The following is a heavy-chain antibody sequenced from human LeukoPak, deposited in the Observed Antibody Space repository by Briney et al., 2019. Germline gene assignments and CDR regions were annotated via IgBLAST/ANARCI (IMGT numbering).Heavy chain of an antibody. V-gene: IGHV1-69*04. CDR3: ARLTQVASYYFDY. Sequence: SVKVSCKASGGTFSSYAISWVRQAPGQGLEWMGRIIPILGIANYAQKFQGRVTITADKSTSTAYMELSSLRSDDTAVYYCARLTQVASYYFDYWGQGTLVTVSS. CDR2: IIPILGIA. J-gene: IGHJ4*02. D-gene: IGHD5-12*01. CDR1: GGTFSSYA.